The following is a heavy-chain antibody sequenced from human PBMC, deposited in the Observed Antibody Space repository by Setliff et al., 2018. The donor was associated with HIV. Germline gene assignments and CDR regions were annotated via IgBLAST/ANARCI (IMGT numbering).Heavy chain of an antibody. CDR3: ARHGSGSYYDGPFDY. CDR1: GGSISSYY. J-gene: IGHJ4*02. CDR2: IYYSGST. V-gene: IGHV4-39*01. Sequence: PSETVSLTCTVSGGSISSYYWGWIRQPPGKGLEWIGSIYYSGSTYYNPSLKSRVTISVDTSKNQFSLKLSSVTAADTAVYYCARHGSGSYYDGPFDYWGQGTLVTVSS. D-gene: IGHD3-10*01.